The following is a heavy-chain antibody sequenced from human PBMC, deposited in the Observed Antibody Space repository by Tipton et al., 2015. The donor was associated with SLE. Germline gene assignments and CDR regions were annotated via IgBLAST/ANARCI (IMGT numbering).Heavy chain of an antibody. Sequence: LRLSCTVSGGSISSSSYYWGWIRQPPGKGLEWIGSIYYSGSTYYNPSLKSRVTISVDTSKNQFSLKLSSVTAADTAVYYCARGKDIVVARDAFDIWGQGTLVTVSS. CDR1: GGSISSSSYY. V-gene: IGHV4-39*07. J-gene: IGHJ3*02. D-gene: IGHD2-15*01. CDR3: ARGKDIVVARDAFDI. CDR2: IYYSGST.